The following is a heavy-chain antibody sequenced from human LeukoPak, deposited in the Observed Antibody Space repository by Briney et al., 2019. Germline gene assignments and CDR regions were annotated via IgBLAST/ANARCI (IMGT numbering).Heavy chain of an antibody. CDR2: IRSQTAGGTT. J-gene: IGHJ1*01. D-gene: IGHD2-15*01. V-gene: IGHV3-15*01. Sequence: TGGSLRLSCAASGFTFNSYWMSWVRQAPGKGLEWVGRIRSQTAGGTTDFAAPVKGRFSISRDDSKNSLYLQMNSLTSEDTAVYYCAHGSAQYYEYWGQGTLVTVSS. CDR1: GFTFNSYW. CDR3: AHGSAQYYEY.